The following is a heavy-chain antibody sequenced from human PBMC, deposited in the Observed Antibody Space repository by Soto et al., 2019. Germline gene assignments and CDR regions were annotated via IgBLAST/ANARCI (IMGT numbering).Heavy chain of an antibody. J-gene: IGHJ4*02. D-gene: IGHD6-19*01. CDR2: IYYSGST. Sequence: SSETLSLTCTVSGGSISSYCSSWIRQPPGKGLEWIGYIYYSGSTNYNPSLKSRVTISVDTSKNQFSLKLSSVTAADTAVYYCARTYSSGWYYDYWGQGTLVTVSS. CDR3: ARTYSSGWYYDY. V-gene: IGHV4-59*08. CDR1: GGSISSYC.